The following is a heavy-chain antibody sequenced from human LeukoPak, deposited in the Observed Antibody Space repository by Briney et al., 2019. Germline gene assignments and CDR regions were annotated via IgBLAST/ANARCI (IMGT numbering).Heavy chain of an antibody. CDR3: ARVAGTTVFWFDP. J-gene: IGHJ5*02. V-gene: IGHV4-61*02. Sequence: SQTLSLTNTLSGRANSRGSYYWSWIPPPAEKELEWVGRIYTSGSTNYNPSLKSRVTISVDTSKNQFSLKLSSVTAADTAVYYCARVAGTTVFWFDPWGQGTLVTVSS. CDR1: GRANSRGSYY. CDR2: IYTSGST. D-gene: IGHD1-1*01.